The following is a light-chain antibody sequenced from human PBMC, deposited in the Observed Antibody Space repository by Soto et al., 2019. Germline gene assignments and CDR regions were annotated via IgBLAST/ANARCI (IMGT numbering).Light chain of an antibody. Sequence: QSVLTQPPSVSGAPGQRVTISCTGSSSNIGAGYDVHWYQQLPGTAPKLLIYGNSNRPSGVPDRFSGSKSGTSASLAITGLQAEDEADYYCQSQEVFGGGTKLTVL. J-gene: IGLJ2*01. CDR3: QSQEV. V-gene: IGLV1-40*01. CDR2: GNS. CDR1: SSNIGAGYD.